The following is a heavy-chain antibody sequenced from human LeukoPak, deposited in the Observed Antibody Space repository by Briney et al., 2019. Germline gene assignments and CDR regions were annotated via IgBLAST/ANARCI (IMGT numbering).Heavy chain of an antibody. V-gene: IGHV4-59*01. Sequence: SGTLSLTCTVSGGSISSYYWSWIRQPPGKGLEWIGYIYYSGSTNYNPSLKSRVTISVDTSKNQFSLKLSSVTAADTAVYYCARVRKGFLEWLFDAFDIWGQGTMVTVSS. J-gene: IGHJ3*02. CDR3: ARVRKGFLEWLFDAFDI. CDR2: IYYSGST. D-gene: IGHD3-3*01. CDR1: GGSISSYY.